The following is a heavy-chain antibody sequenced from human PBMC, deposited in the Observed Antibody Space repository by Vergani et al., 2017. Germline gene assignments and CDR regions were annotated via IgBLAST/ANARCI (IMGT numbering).Heavy chain of an antibody. J-gene: IGHJ4*02. V-gene: IGHV3-23*01. CDR1: ELTFSNYA. Sequence: EVQLLESGGGLVQPGGSLRPTCAASELTFSNYAMNWVRQAPGKGLEWVSGISGSGVSAYYTDSVKGRFTISRDNSKNMLFLQMNNLRTEDTAIYYCAKQYFVSGNYLFDYWGQGTLVTVSS. CDR2: ISGSGVSA. D-gene: IGHD3-10*01. CDR3: AKQYFVSGNYLFDY.